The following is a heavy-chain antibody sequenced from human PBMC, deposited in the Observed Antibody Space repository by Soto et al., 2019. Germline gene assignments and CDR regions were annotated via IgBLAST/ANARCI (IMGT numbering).Heavy chain of an antibody. CDR3: GAGWYFADY. Sequence: GRSLRLSCAASGFTFSNYGMHRVRQAPGKGLEWVATISNDGRNKYYIDSVEGRFTISRDNSKNTLYLQMNSLRTDDTAVFYCGAGWYFADYWGQGSQVTVSS. V-gene: IGHV3-30*03. CDR2: ISNDGRNK. CDR1: GFTFSNYG. D-gene: IGHD6-19*01. J-gene: IGHJ4*02.